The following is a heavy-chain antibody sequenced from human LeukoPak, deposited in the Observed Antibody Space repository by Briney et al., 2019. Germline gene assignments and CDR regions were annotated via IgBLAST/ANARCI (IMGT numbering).Heavy chain of an antibody. D-gene: IGHD3-22*01. V-gene: IGHV4-39*01. CDR1: QGSIRSSSYY. CDR2: IYYSGST. CDR3: ARHTDELYYDSSGSFDY. J-gene: IGHJ4*02. Sequence: SETLSLTCIVFQGSIRSSSYYWGWIRQPPGKGLEWIGSIYYSGSTYYNPSLKSRVTISVDTSKNQFSLKLSSVTAADTAVYYYARHTDELYYDSSGSFDYWGQGTLVTVSS.